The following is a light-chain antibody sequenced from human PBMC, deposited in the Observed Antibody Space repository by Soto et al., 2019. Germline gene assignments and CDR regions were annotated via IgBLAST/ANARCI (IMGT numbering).Light chain of an antibody. CDR3: MQTLESRT. V-gene: IGKV2-28*01. CDR2: LGY. CDR1: RSLLKANGYTY. J-gene: IGKJ1*01. Sequence: DIVMTQSPLSLTVTPGEPASISCGSSRSLLKANGYTYFHWFLQKPGQSPQLLIYLGYTRAPGVPDRFSGTGSGTHFTLESSRVEADDVGVYYCMQTLESRTFGQGTKLEIK.